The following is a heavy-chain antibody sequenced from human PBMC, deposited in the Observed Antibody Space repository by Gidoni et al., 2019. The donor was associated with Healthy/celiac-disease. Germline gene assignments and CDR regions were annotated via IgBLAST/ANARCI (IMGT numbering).Heavy chain of an antibody. V-gene: IGHV3-7*01. Sequence: EVQLVESGGGLVEPGGFLRLSCTGSGSTFSTYWMDWVRQAPGKGLEWVANIKQDGSEKNYVDSVKGRFTVSRDNAKNSVYLQMNSLRVEDTGVYYCAREGFGPGSFWGQGSLVTVSS. J-gene: IGHJ4*02. D-gene: IGHD3-10*01. CDR1: GSTFSTYW. CDR2: IKQDGSEK. CDR3: AREGFGPGSF.